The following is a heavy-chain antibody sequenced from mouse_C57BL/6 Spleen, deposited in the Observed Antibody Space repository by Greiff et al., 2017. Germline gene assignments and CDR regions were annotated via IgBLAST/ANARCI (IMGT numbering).Heavy chain of an antibody. Sequence: QVQLQQPGAELVKPGASVKVSCKASGYTFTSYWMHWVKQRPGQGLEWIGRIHPSDSDTNYNQKFKGKATLTVDKSSSTAYMQLSSLTSADSAVXVCASYSSSFDWYFDVWGTGTTVTVSS. CDR3: ASYSSSFDWYFDV. CDR2: IHPSDSDT. V-gene: IGHV1-74*01. CDR1: GYTFTSYW. J-gene: IGHJ1*03. D-gene: IGHD1-1*01.